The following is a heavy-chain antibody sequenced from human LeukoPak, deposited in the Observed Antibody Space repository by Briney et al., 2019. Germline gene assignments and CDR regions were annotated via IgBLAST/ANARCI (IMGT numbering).Heavy chain of an antibody. CDR3: ARDKVEYYDSSGYYYNSAFDI. V-gene: IGHV3-53*01. CDR1: GGSFSGYY. Sequence: ETLSLTCAVYGGSFSGYYWSWVRQAPGKGLEWVSVIYSGGSTYYADSVKGQFTVSRDNSKNTLYLQMNSLRAEDTAVYYCARDKVEYYDSSGYYYNSAFDIWGQGTMVTVSS. D-gene: IGHD3-22*01. J-gene: IGHJ3*02. CDR2: IYSGGST.